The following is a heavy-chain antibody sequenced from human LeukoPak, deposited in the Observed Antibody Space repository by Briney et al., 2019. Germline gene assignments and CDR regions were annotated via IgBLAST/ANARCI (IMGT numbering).Heavy chain of an antibody. CDR3: AKVGSALDVFDI. CDR1: GGSISSYY. D-gene: IGHD6-6*01. V-gene: IGHV4-59*01. Sequence: SETLSLTCTVSGGSISSYYWSRIRQPPGKGLEWIGYIYNSGSNNYNPSLKSRVTISVDTSKNQLSLKLSSVTAADTAVYYCAKVGSALDVFDIWGQGTMVTVSS. J-gene: IGHJ3*02. CDR2: IYNSGSN.